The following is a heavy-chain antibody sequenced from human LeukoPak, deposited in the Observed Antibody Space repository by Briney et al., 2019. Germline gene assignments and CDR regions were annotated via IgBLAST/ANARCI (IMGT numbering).Heavy chain of an antibody. Sequence: GGSLRLSCAASGFTFSSYSMNWVRQAPGKGLEWVSYISSSSSTIYYADSVKGRFTISRDNAKNSLYLQMNSLRAEDTAVYYCARDPAYGTTGGYFDYWGQGTLVTVSS. J-gene: IGHJ4*02. D-gene: IGHD1-14*01. CDR1: GFTFSSYS. V-gene: IGHV3-48*04. CDR2: ISSSSSTI. CDR3: ARDPAYGTTGGYFDY.